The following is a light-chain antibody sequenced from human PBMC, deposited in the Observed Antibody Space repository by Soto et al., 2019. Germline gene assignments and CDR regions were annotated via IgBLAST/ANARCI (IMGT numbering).Light chain of an antibody. CDR2: AAY. Sequence: DIQMTQSPSSLSASVGDSVTITCRASQRISTYLNWYQQKPGKAPNLLIYAAYILQSGVPSRFSGSGSGTDFTLTISSLQPEDFATYFCQQSYSTPRTFGQGTMLEI. V-gene: IGKV1-39*01. CDR3: QQSYSTPRT. J-gene: IGKJ2*01. CDR1: QRISTY.